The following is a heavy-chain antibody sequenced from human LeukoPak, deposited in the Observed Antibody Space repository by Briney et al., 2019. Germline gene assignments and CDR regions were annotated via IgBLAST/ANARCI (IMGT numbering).Heavy chain of an antibody. CDR1: GYTFTSYY. V-gene: IGHV1-46*01. Sequence: GASVKVSCKASGYTFTSYYMHWVRQAPGQGLEWMGIINPSGGSTSYAQKFQGRVTMTRDTSTSTVYMELSSLRSEDTAVYYCAREAYVGATLHDAFDIWGQGTMVTVSS. J-gene: IGHJ3*02. CDR3: AREAYVGATLHDAFDI. CDR2: INPSGGST. D-gene: IGHD1-26*01.